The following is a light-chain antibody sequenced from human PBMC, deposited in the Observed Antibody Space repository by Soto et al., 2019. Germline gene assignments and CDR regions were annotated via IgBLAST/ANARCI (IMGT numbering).Light chain of an antibody. Sequence: EIVLTQSPGTLSLSPGERATLSCRASQSVSGSYLAWYQQRPGQAPRLLIYGASSRATGIPDRFRGSGSGTDFTLTITRLEAEDFAVYYCQQYGSSRWTFGRGTKGEIK. V-gene: IGKV3-20*01. CDR2: GAS. CDR3: QQYGSSRWT. CDR1: QSVSGSY. J-gene: IGKJ1*01.